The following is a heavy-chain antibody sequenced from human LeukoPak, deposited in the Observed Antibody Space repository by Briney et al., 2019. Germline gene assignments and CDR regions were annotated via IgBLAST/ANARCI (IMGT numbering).Heavy chain of an antibody. V-gene: IGHV4-39*07. J-gene: IGHJ4*02. CDR2: IYYSGST. D-gene: IGHD6-6*01. CDR1: GGSISSSSYY. CDR3: ARRGSIAALY. Sequence: TSETLSLTCTVSGGSISSSSYYWGWIRQPPGKGLEWIGSIYYSGSTYYNPSLKSRVTISVATSKNQFSLKVSSVTAADTAVYYCARRGSIAALYWGQGTLVTVSS.